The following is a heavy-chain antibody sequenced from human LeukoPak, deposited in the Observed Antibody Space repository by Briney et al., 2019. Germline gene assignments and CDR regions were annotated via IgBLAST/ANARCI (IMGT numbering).Heavy chain of an antibody. CDR3: ARDNTAILRWFDP. D-gene: IGHD5-18*01. Sequence: ASVKVSCKASGYTFTGYYMHWVRQAPGQGLEWMGWINPNSGGTNYAQKFQGRVTMTRDTSISTAYMELSRLRSDDTAVYYCARDNTAILRWFDPWGQGTLVTVSS. CDR1: GYTFTGYY. J-gene: IGHJ5*02. V-gene: IGHV1-2*02. CDR2: INPNSGGT.